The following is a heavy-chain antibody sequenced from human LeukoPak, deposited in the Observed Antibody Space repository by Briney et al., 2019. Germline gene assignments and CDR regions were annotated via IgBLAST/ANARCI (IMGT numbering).Heavy chain of an antibody. Sequence: PGGSLRLSCVASGFTFSSYGMHWVRQAPGKGLEWVSSISSSSSYIYYADSVKGRFTISRDNAKNSLYLQMNSLRAEDTAVYYCAAIVVVVAATGNWFDPWGQGTLVTVSS. CDR1: GFTFSSYG. CDR3: AAIVVVVAATGNWFDP. D-gene: IGHD2-15*01. V-gene: IGHV3-21*01. CDR2: ISSSSSYI. J-gene: IGHJ5*02.